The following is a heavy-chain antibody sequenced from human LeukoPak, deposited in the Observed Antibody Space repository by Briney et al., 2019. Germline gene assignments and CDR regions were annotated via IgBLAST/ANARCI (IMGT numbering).Heavy chain of an antibody. V-gene: IGHV1-69*13. CDR3: ASPPDPGYGSAFDI. D-gene: IGHD5-12*01. CDR2: IIPIFGTA. Sequence: GASVKVSCKASGGTFSSYAISWVRQAPGQGLEWMGGIIPIFGTANYAQKFQGRVTITADESTSTAYMELSSLRSEDTAVYYCASPPDPGYGSAFDIWGQGTMVTVSS. J-gene: IGHJ3*02. CDR1: GGTFSSYA.